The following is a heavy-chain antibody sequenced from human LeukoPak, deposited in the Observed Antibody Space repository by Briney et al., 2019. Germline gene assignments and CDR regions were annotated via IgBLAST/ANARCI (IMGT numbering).Heavy chain of an antibody. D-gene: IGHD6-6*01. J-gene: IGHJ6*04. V-gene: IGHV3-9*01. Sequence: GGSLRLSCASSGFTFDDYAMHWVRQAPGKGLEWVSGINWNSDRIGYADSVKGRFTISRDNAKNSLYLQMNSLRAEDTALYYCAKDSSSSPYYGMDVWGKGTTVTVSS. CDR2: INWNSDRI. CDR3: AKDSSSSPYYGMDV. CDR1: GFTFDDYA.